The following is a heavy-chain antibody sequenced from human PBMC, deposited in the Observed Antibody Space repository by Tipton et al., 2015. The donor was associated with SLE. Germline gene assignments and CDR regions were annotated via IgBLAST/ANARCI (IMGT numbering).Heavy chain of an antibody. CDR1: GGSISVYY. D-gene: IGHD5-12*01. J-gene: IGHJ2*01. CDR3: ARRSGYVDYWYFDL. Sequence: TLSLTCSVSGGSISVYYWSWIRQPPGKGLEWIGYIYYSGSTNYNPSLKSRVTTSVDTSKNQFSLKLSSVTAADTAVYYCARRSGYVDYWYFDLWGRGTLVTVSS. CDR2: IYYSGST. V-gene: IGHV4-59*08.